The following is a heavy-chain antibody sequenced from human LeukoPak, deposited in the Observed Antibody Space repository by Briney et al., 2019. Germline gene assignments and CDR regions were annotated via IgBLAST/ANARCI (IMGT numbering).Heavy chain of an antibody. Sequence: SETLSLTCTVSGGSISSYSWSWIRQPPGKGLEWIGDIFYTGSTNYNPSLKRRLIISADTSKNQFSLNLSSVTAADTAVYYCARHVGNTAMDFDHWGQGTLVTVSS. CDR2: IFYTGST. CDR3: ARHVGNTAMDFDH. D-gene: IGHD5-18*01. J-gene: IGHJ4*02. CDR1: GGSISSYS. V-gene: IGHV4-59*08.